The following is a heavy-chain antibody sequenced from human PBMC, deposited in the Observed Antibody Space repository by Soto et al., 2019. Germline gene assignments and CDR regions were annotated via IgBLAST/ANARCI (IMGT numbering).Heavy chain of an antibody. V-gene: IGHV2-5*02. CDR2: IYWDDDK. D-gene: IGHD1-1*01. CDR3: GHRGGLHCSWNGGYFDF. Sequence: QITLKESGPTRVKPTQTLTLTCTFSWLSLSTSGVGVGWIGQPPGKALERIALIYWDDDKRYSPSLKSRLTITNDTSKKHVVHTLVNGDPVDTATDYWGHRGGLHCSWNGGYFDFWGQGALVTVSS. CDR1: WLSLSTSGVG. J-gene: IGHJ4*02.